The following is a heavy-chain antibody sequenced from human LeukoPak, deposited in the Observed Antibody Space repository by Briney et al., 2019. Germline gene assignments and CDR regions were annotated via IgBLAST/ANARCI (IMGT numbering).Heavy chain of an antibody. Sequence: ASVKVSCKASGYTFTGYYMHWLRQAPGQGLEWMGWINPNSGGTDYAQKFQGRVTMTRDTSITTAYMELSRLRSDDTAVYYCARGTGEGYTYGRYYFDYWGQGTLVTVSS. J-gene: IGHJ4*02. V-gene: IGHV1-2*02. D-gene: IGHD5-18*01. CDR1: GYTFTGYY. CDR2: INPNSGGT. CDR3: ARGTGEGYTYGRYYFDY.